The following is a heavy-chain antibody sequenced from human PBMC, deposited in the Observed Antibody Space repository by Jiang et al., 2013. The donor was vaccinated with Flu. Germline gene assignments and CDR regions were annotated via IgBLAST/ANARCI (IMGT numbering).Heavy chain of an antibody. J-gene: IGHJ5*02. CDR3: ARDTIAVRPGWFDP. V-gene: IGHV1-18*01. D-gene: IGHD6-6*01. CDR1: GYTFTTYG. Sequence: GAEVKKPGASVRVSCKASGYTFTTYGISWVRQAPGQGLEWMGWISAYNGNTNYAQKFQGRVTMTTDTSTNTAYMELRSLRSDDTAVYYCARDTIAVRPGWFDPWGQGTLVTVSS. CDR2: ISAYNGNT.